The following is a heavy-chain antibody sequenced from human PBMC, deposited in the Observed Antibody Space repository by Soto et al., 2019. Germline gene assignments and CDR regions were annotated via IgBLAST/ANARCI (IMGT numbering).Heavy chain of an antibody. D-gene: IGHD3-22*01. J-gene: IGHJ6*02. V-gene: IGHV1-46*01. CDR2: INPSGGST. Sequence: QVQLVQSGAEVKKPGASVKVSCKASQYSFTKYCVHWVRQAPGQGLEWMGIINPSGGSTNYAQRFQGKVTITRDTSTSTGYMELSSLRSEDTAVYYCARALYDTDSLPVGAEPRYYAMDVWGPGTTVTVSS. CDR3: ARALYDTDSLPVGAEPRYYAMDV. CDR1: QYSFTKYC.